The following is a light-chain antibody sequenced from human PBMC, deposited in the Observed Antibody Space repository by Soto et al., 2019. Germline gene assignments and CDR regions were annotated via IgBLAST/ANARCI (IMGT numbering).Light chain of an antibody. J-gene: IGLJ1*01. CDR2: GNS. CDR1: SSNIGAGYD. Sequence: QSVLTQPPSVSGAPGQRVTISCTGSSSNIGAGYDVHWYQQLPGTAPKLLIYGNSNRPSGVPDRFSGSKSGTSASLAITGLQAEYEADYYCQSYDSSLSGLEVFGTGTKLTVL. V-gene: IGLV1-40*01. CDR3: QSYDSSLSGLEV.